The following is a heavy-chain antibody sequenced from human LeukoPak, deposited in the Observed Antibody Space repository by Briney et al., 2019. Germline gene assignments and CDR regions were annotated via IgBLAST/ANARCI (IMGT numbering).Heavy chain of an antibody. CDR1: GFTFKSYD. CDR3: ARVSLGIQLWLRGFKYYFDY. V-gene: IGHV3-13*01. CDR2: IGTAGDT. Sequence: GGSLRLSCAASGFTFKSYDMHWVRQAAGEGLEWVSAIGTAGDTYYPGSVKGRFTISRENAKNSLYLQMNSLRAGDTAVYYCARVSLGIQLWLRGFKYYFDYWGQGTLVTVSS. D-gene: IGHD5-18*01. J-gene: IGHJ4*02.